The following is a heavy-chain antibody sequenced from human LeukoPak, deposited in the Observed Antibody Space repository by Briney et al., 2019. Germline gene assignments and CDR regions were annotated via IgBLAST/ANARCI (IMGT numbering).Heavy chain of an antibody. CDR1: GFTFSSYG. CDR2: ISYDGSNK. CDR3: AKEGAPPDYAFDI. Sequence: GGSLRLSCAASGFTFSSYGMHWVRQAPGKGLEWVAVISYDGSNKYYADSVKGRFTISRDSSKNTLYLQMNSLRAEDTAVYYCAKEGAPPDYAFDIWGQGTMVTVSS. J-gene: IGHJ3*02. D-gene: IGHD2-21*01. V-gene: IGHV3-30*18.